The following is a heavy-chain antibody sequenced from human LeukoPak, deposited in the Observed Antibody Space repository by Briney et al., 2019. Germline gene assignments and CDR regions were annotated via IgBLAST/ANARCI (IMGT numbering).Heavy chain of an antibody. J-gene: IGHJ4*02. Sequence: PSETLSLTCAVYGGSFSGYYWSWIRQPPGKGLEWIGEIDHSGSTNYNPSLKSRVTISVDTPKNQFSLKLSSVTAADTAVYYCARGRWAPYYYDSSGSRYFDYWGQGTLVTVSS. CDR3: ARGRWAPYYYDSSGSRYFDY. CDR2: IDHSGST. CDR1: GGSFSGYY. D-gene: IGHD3-22*01. V-gene: IGHV4-34*01.